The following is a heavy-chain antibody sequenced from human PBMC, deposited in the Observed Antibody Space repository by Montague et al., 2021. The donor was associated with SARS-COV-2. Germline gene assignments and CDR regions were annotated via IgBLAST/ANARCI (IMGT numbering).Heavy chain of an antibody. J-gene: IGHJ4*02. D-gene: IGHD1-1*01. CDR2: INYGGST. V-gene: IGHV4-34*01. CDR3: ARGAPGY. CDR1: GGSFSDYH. Sequence: TCAVYGGSFSDYHWTWIRQSPGEGLEWIGQINYGGSTKYNPSLKSRVTISIDTSKNQFSLKLTSVTAADTAVYYCARGAPGYWGQGTLVTVSS.